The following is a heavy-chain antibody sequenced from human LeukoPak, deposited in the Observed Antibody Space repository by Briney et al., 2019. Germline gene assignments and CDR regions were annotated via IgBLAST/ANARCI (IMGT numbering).Heavy chain of an antibody. V-gene: IGHV1-8*01. CDR1: GYTFTSYD. CDR2: MNPNSGNT. Sequence: GASVKVSCKASGYTFTSYDIHWVRQATGQGLEWMGWMNPNSGNTGYAQKFQGRVTITRNTSISTAYMELSSLRSEDTAVYYCTREQRPRGPASSFAYWGQGPLVTASS. D-gene: IGHD2-2*01. CDR3: TREQRPRGPASSFAY. J-gene: IGHJ4*02.